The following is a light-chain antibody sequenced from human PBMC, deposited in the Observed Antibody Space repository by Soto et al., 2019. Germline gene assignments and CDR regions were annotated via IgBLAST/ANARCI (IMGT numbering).Light chain of an antibody. V-gene: IGLV1-40*01. J-gene: IGLJ1*01. Sequence: QSVLPQPPSVSGAPGQRVTISCTGSSSNIGAGYDVQWYQQLPGTAPKLLIYGNSNRPSGVPDRFSGSKSGTSASLAITGLQAEDEADYYCQSYDSSLSGSYVFGTGTKLTVL. CDR2: GNS. CDR1: SSNIGAGYD. CDR3: QSYDSSLSGSYV.